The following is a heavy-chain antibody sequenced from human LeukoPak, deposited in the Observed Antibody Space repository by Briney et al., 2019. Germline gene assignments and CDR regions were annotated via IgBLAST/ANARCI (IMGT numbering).Heavy chain of an antibody. D-gene: IGHD1-26*01. CDR3: ARGYGGGIWEEINWFDP. J-gene: IGHJ5*02. CDR2: IYPGDSDT. V-gene: IGHV5-51*01. CDR1: GYSFTSYW. Sequence: GESLKISCKGSGYSFTSYWIGWVRQMPGKGLEWTGIIYPGDSDTRYSPSVQGQVTISADKSISTAYPPWSSLKASDTAMYYCARGYGGGIWEEINWFDPWGQGTLVTVSS.